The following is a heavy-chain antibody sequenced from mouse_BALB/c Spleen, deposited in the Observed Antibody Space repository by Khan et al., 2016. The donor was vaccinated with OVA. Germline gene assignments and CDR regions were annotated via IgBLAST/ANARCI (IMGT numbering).Heavy chain of an antibody. CDR3: VSHLTGSFAY. Sequence: EVKLVESGGDLVKPGGSLKLSCAASGFTFSSYSMSWVRQIPDKRLEWVATMSSGGDFTYSPDSVKGRFTISRDNAKNTLYLQMSSLKDEDTAMSDCVSHLTGSFAYWGQGTLVTVSA. CDR2: MSSGGDFT. D-gene: IGHD4-1*01. V-gene: IGHV5-6*01. CDR1: GFTFSSYS. J-gene: IGHJ3*01.